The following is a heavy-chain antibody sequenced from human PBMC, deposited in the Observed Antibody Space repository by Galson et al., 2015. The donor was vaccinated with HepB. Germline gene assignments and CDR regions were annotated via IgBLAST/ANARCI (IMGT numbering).Heavy chain of an antibody. V-gene: IGHV1-46*04. CDR3: ARAGGGSSGYHYYFDY. J-gene: IGHJ4*02. D-gene: IGHD3-22*01. Sequence: KVSCKASGYTFTGYYMHWVRQAPGQGLEWMGIINPSGGSTSYAQKLQGRVTMTRDTSTSTVYMELSSLRSEDTAVYYCARAGGGSSGYHYYFDYWGQGTLVTVSS. CDR2: INPSGGST. CDR1: GYTFTGYY.